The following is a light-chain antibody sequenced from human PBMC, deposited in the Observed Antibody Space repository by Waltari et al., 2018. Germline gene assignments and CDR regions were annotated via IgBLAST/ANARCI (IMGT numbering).Light chain of an antibody. Sequence: DIQMTQSPSSLSASIGARVTITCRTSRSINSFLNCYQQKPGKAPKLLIYAASNLQTDVPSRFSGSGSGTEYTLTISSLQPEDFATYYCQQSYGTPPNGFGQGTRLDI. CDR1: RSINSF. CDR2: AAS. V-gene: IGKV1-39*01. J-gene: IGKJ5*01. CDR3: QQSYGTPPNG.